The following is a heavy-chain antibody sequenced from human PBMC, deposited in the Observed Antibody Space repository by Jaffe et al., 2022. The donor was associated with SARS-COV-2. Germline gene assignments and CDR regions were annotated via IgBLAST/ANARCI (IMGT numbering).Heavy chain of an antibody. J-gene: IGHJ4*02. D-gene: IGHD4-17*01. Sequence: EVHLVESGGGLVQPGESLRLSCAVSGFIFSYSWMSWVRQAPGKGLEWVAMIKQDGSGEHYVNSAVKGRFTISRDSAKNSMYLQMSNLRVEDTAVYYCASLDTAPTGTAYWGQGALVAVSS. CDR3: ASLDTAPTGTAY. V-gene: IGHV3-7*01. CDR1: GFIFSYSW. CDR2: IKQDGSGE.